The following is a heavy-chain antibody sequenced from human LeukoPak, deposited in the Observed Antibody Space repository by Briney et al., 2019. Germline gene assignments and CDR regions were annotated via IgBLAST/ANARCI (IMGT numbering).Heavy chain of an antibody. Sequence: GGSLRLSCAASGFTFSSYEMNWVRQAPGKGLEWVSYISSSGGTIYYADSVKGRFTISRDNAKNSLYLQMNSLRAEDTAVYYCARATWWFDGFDYWGQGTLVTVSS. J-gene: IGHJ4*02. CDR2: ISSSGGTI. CDR1: GFTFSSYE. CDR3: ARATWWFDGFDY. V-gene: IGHV3-48*03. D-gene: IGHD2-15*01.